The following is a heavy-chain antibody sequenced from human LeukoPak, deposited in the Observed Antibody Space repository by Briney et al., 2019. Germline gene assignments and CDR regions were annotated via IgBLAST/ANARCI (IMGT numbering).Heavy chain of an antibody. CDR1: GFTFSNYA. Sequence: QRGGSLRLSCAASGFTFSNYAMSWVRQAPGKGLQWVSGISGSGGTIYYADSVKGRFTISRDNSKNTLYPQMNSLRAEDTAVYYCAKVQEMATILPPFHYWGQGTLVTVSS. D-gene: IGHD5-24*01. CDR2: ISGSGGTI. J-gene: IGHJ4*02. CDR3: AKVQEMATILPPFHY. V-gene: IGHV3-23*01.